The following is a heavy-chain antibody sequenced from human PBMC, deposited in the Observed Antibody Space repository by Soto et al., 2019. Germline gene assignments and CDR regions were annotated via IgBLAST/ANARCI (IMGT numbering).Heavy chain of an antibody. CDR1: GCTFSKYW. Sequence: EVHLVESGGGLVQPGGSLRLSCAASGCTFSKYWFHWVRQAPGKGLMWVSRIDPYDTGITYAASVKGRFTISRDNARNTLYLQMDSLTAEDTAVYYCARDMTGADDYLGQGTLVTVSS. CDR2: IDPYDTGI. CDR3: ARDMTGADDY. J-gene: IGHJ4*02. V-gene: IGHV3-74*01. D-gene: IGHD3-9*01.